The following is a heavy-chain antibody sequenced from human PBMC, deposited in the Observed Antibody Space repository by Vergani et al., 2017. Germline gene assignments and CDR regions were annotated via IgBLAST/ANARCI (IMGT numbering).Heavy chain of an antibody. Sequence: QVQLQQWGAGLLKPSETLSLTCAVSGGSISSYYWSWIRQPPGKGLEWIGYIYYSGSTNYNPSLKSRVTISVDTSKNQFSLKLSSVTAADTAVYYCARDRSSGWYEGDYYYYGMDVWGQGTTVTVSS. V-gene: IGHV4-59*01. CDR3: ARDRSSGWYEGDYYYYGMDV. J-gene: IGHJ6*02. CDR1: GGSISSYY. D-gene: IGHD6-19*01. CDR2: IYYSGST.